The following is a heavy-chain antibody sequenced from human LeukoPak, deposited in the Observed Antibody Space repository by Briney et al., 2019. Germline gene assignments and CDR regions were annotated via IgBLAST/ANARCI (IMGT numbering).Heavy chain of an antibody. CDR1: GFTFDDYA. D-gene: IGHD3-10*01. J-gene: IGHJ4*02. V-gene: IGHV3-9*01. CDR3: AKDNRMVRGVIFDY. CDR2: ISWNSGSI. Sequence: QPGRSLRLSCAASGFTFDDYAMHWVRQAPGKGLEWVSGISWNSGSIGYADSVKGRFTISRDNAKNSLYLQMNSLRAEDTALYYCAKDNRMVRGVIFDYWGQGTLVTVSS.